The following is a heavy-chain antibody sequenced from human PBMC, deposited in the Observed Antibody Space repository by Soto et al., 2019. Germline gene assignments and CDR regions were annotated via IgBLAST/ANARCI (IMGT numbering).Heavy chain of an antibody. CDR1: GFTFRTYA. D-gene: IGHD3-3*01. V-gene: IGHV3-23*01. Sequence: EVQLLESGGGLVQPGGSLRLSCAASGFTFRTYAMNWVRQAPGKGLEWVSGISGTGGGTYYAGSVKGRFTISRDNSKNTLYRQMNSLRAEDTAVYYCAKDRTVYYDCWSGPPSLDVWGQGTTVTVSS. CDR2: ISGTGGGT. J-gene: IGHJ6*02. CDR3: AKDRTVYYDCWSGPPSLDV.